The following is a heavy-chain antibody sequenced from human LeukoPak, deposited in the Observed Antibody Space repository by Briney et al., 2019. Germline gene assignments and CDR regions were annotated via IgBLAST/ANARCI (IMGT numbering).Heavy chain of an antibody. CDR1: GFTFSSYW. Sequence: GGSLRLSCAASGFTFSSYWMSWVRLAPGKGLEWVANIKQDGSEKYYVDSVKGRFTISRDNAKNSLYLQMNSLRAEDTAVYYCARGWHPPFFDAFDIWGQGTMVTVSS. J-gene: IGHJ3*02. V-gene: IGHV3-7*01. CDR2: IKQDGSEK. D-gene: IGHD6-13*01. CDR3: ARGWHPPFFDAFDI.